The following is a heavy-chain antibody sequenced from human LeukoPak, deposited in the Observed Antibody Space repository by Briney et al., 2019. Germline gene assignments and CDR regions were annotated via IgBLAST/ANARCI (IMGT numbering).Heavy chain of an antibody. CDR3: ARESWMAKMEY. CDR2: IWYDGTNK. Sequence: GSLRLSCAASGFTFSSYGMHWVRQAPGKGLEWVAVIWYDGTNKYYTDSVKGRFTISRDNSKNMLYVQMNSLRVEDTAVYYCARESWMAKMEYWGQGTLVTVSS. V-gene: IGHV3-33*01. J-gene: IGHJ4*02. D-gene: IGHD5-24*01. CDR1: GFTFSSYG.